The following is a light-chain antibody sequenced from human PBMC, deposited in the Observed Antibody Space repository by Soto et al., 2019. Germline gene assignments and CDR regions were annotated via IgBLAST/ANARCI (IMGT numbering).Light chain of an antibody. Sequence: DIQMTQSPSSLSASVGDRVTITCRASHTFSSVLNWYQQKRGKPPTLLMYGAFNLRSGVPSRFAGSGGGAEFRLTISSLQPDDFATYYCKQTYSPPFTFGQGTSLELK. V-gene: IGKV1-39*01. CDR3: KQTYSPPFT. J-gene: IGKJ2*01. CDR2: GAF. CDR1: HTFSSV.